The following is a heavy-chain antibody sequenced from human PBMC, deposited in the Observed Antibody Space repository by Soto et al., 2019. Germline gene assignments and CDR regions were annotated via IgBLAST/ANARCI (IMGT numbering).Heavy chain of an antibody. CDR3: SHGYYQYFES. Sequence: PGGSLRLSCAASGFTFSSYSMHWVRQAPGKGLEWVSSISSRSRSIYYADSQKGRFTISRDNTKNSLYLQMNNLRAEDTAVYYCSHGYYQYFESWGQGTLVTVSS. CDR1: GFTFSSYS. CDR2: ISSRSRSI. V-gene: IGHV3-21*03. J-gene: IGHJ4*02. D-gene: IGHD5-18*01.